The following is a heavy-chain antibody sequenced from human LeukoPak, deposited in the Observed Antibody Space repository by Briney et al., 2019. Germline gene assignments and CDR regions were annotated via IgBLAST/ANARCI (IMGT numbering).Heavy chain of an antibody. Sequence: GRSLRLSCAASGFTFSSYAMHWVRQAPGKGLVWVSRINFDGSSTSYAESVKGRFTISRDNAKNTLYLQMNSLRAEDTAVYYCARVRYCDYWGQGTLVTVSS. CDR2: INFDGSST. CDR3: ARVRYCDY. CDR1: GFTFSSYA. J-gene: IGHJ4*02. V-gene: IGHV3-74*01. D-gene: IGHD1-14*01.